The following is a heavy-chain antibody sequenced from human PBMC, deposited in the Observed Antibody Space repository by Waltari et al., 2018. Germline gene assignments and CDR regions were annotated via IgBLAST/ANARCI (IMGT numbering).Heavy chain of an antibody. Sequence: QLQLQESGPGLVKPSETLSLTCTVSGGSISSSSYYWGWIRQPPGKGLEWIGSIYYSGSTYYNPSLKSRVTIAVDTSKNQFSLKLSSVTAADTAVYYCAWGKGVTIDYWGQGTLVTVSS. J-gene: IGHJ4*02. D-gene: IGHD3-16*01. CDR2: IYYSGST. CDR3: AWGKGVTIDY. V-gene: IGHV4-39*07. CDR1: GGSISSSSYY.